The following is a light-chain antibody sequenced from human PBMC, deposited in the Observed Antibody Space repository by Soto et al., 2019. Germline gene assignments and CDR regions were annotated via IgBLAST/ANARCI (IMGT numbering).Light chain of an antibody. CDR1: QSISSMY. CDR2: GAS. V-gene: IGKV3-20*01. CDR3: QQFRSAPPAFP. J-gene: IGKJ2*01. Sequence: ESMLTQSPGTLSLSPGERATLSCRASQSISSMYLTWYQHKPGQAPRLLIYGASIRATGIPDRFSGSGSGTDFTLTISRLERKDSSGYYCQQFRSAPPAFPFGQGNKLEI.